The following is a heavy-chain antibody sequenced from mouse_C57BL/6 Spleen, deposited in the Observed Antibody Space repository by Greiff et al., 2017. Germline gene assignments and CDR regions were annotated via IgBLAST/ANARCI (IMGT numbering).Heavy chain of an antibody. Sequence: VQLQQSGAELVRPGASVTLSCKASGYTFTDYEMHWVKQTPVHGLEWIGAIDPETGGNAYNQKFKGKAILTADKSSSTAYMELRSLTSEDSAVYYCTRWGAYAYWGQGTLVTVSA. D-gene: IGHD3-1*01. J-gene: IGHJ3*01. CDR1: GYTFTDYE. CDR2: IDPETGGN. V-gene: IGHV1-15*01. CDR3: TRWGAYAY.